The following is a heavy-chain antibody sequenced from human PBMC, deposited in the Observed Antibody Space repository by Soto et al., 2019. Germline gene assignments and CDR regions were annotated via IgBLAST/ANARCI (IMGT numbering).Heavy chain of an antibody. D-gene: IGHD5-18*01. CDR1: GFTFSNYA. J-gene: IGHJ4*02. V-gene: IGHV3-23*01. CDR3: AKGGGVYSYEL. Sequence: EVQLLESGGGLVQPGGSLRLSCAASGFTFSNYAMHWVRQAPGKGLEWVSSISGRATESYYADSEKGRFTISRDNSRSTLSLQMNSLRAEDTAVYYCAKGGGVYSYELWGQGTLVTVSS. CDR2: ISGRATES.